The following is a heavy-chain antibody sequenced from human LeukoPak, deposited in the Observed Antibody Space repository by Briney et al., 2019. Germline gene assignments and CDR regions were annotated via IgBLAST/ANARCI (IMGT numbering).Heavy chain of an antibody. Sequence: PGGSLRLSCAASGFTFSTYWMSWVRQAPGKGLEWVANIKQDGSDKSYADSMKGRFTISRDNAKNSVYLQMDSLRVEDTAVYYCTRDYRGKDVWGRGTTVTVSS. V-gene: IGHV3-7*01. CDR1: GFTFSTYW. CDR3: TRDYRGKDV. D-gene: IGHD3-16*02. CDR2: IKQDGSDK. J-gene: IGHJ6*02.